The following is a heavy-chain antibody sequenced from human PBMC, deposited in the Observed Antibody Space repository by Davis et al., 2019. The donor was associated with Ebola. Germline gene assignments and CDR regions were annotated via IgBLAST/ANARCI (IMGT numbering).Heavy chain of an antibody. CDR3: AKGASDGYYYYGMDV. D-gene: IGHD5-24*01. CDR1: GFTFSSYW. Sequence: SCAASGFTFSSYWMSWVRQAPGKGLEWVANIKQDGSEKYYVDSVKGRFTISRDNAKNSLYLQMNSLRAEDTAVYYCAKGASDGYYYYGMDVWGQGTTVTVSS. V-gene: IGHV3-7*03. J-gene: IGHJ6*02. CDR2: IKQDGSEK.